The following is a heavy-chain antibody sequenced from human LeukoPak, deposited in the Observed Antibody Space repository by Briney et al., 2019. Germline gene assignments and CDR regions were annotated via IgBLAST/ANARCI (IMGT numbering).Heavy chain of an antibody. V-gene: IGHV1-18*01. CDR2: ISAYNGNT. D-gene: IGHD4-23*01. Sequence: ASVNVSCKASGYTCTSYGISWVRQAPGQGHEWMGWISAYNGNTNFAQKLQGRVTMTTDTSTSTAYMDLRSLRSDDTAVYYCAREASGGYFDYWGQGTLVTVSS. CDR1: GYTCTSYG. J-gene: IGHJ4*02. CDR3: AREASGGYFDY.